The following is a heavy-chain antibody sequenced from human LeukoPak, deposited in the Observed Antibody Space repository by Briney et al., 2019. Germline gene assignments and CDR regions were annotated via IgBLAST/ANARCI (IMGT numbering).Heavy chain of an antibody. CDR2: VYYSGGTSDSGST. J-gene: IGHJ3*01. Sequence: SETLSLTCNVSGGSISNYYWTWIRQPPGKGLEWIGYVYYSGGTSDSGSTNYNPSLKSRLTISVDKSTNQFSLRLTSVTAADTALYYCARQWGTRFDVWGLGTVVTVSS. D-gene: IGHD3-16*01. CDR3: ARQWGTRFDV. V-gene: IGHV4-59*08. CDR1: GGSISNYY.